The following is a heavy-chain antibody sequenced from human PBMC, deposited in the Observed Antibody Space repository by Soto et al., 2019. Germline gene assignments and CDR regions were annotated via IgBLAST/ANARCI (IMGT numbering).Heavy chain of an antibody. Sequence: QVQLVESGGGLVKPGGSLRLSCAASGFTFSDYYMSRIRQAPGKGLECISYISSSSGSTNYADSVKGRFTISRDNAKNSLYLQMSSLRAEDTAVYYCARDRGGYDRLYYYHGMDVWGQGTTVTVSS. CDR3: ARDRGGYDRLYYYHGMDV. CDR1: GFTFSDYY. V-gene: IGHV3-11*06. CDR2: ISSSSGST. J-gene: IGHJ6*02. D-gene: IGHD5-12*01.